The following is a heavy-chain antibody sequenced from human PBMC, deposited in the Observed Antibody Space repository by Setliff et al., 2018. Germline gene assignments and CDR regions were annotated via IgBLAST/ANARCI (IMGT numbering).Heavy chain of an antibody. Sequence: GGSLRLSCAASGFTFSGYYMQWVRQAPGKGLEWVSYINSRSSTIFYADSVKGRFTISRDNAKNSLYLQMNGLRAEDTAVYYCVRDILQFLEWPQYFQHWGQGILVTVSS. CDR3: VRDILQFLEWPQYFQH. CDR1: GFTFSGYY. CDR2: INSRSSTI. J-gene: IGHJ1*01. D-gene: IGHD3-3*01. V-gene: IGHV3-48*01.